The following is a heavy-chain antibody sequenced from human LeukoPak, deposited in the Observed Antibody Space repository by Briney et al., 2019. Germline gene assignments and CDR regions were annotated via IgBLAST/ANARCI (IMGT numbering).Heavy chain of an antibody. CDR2: IKSKTDGGTT. D-gene: IGHD6-6*01. CDR3: TTSYSSSSYFDY. CDR1: GFTFSNAW. Sequence: GGSLRLSCAASGFTFSNAWMSWVRQAPGKGLEWVGRIKSKTDGGTTDYAAPVKGRFTISRDDSKNTLYLQMNSLKTEDTAVYYCTTSYSSSSYFDYWGQGTLVTVSS. V-gene: IGHV3-15*01. J-gene: IGHJ4*02.